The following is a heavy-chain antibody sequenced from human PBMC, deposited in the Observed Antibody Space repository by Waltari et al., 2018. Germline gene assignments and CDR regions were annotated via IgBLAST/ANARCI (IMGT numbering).Heavy chain of an antibody. Sequence: QVQLQESGPGLVKPSQTLSLTCTVSGGSISSGGYYWSWIRQHPGKGLEWIGYIYYSGSTYYNPSLNSRGTITVDTSKNQFSLKLSSVTAADTAVYDCASSATHYYDSSGYFDYWGQGTLVTVSS. CDR3: ASSATHYYDSSGYFDY. CDR1: GGSISSGGYY. D-gene: IGHD3-22*01. V-gene: IGHV4-31*03. CDR2: IYYSGST. J-gene: IGHJ4*02.